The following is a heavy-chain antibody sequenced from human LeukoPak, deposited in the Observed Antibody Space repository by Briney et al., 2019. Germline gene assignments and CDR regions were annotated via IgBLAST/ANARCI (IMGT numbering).Heavy chain of an antibody. CDR1: GFTFSSYS. CDR3: ARGRRGYSYGSLDY. D-gene: IGHD5-18*01. J-gene: IGHJ4*02. CDR2: ISSSSSYI. V-gene: IGHV3-21*01. Sequence: GGSLKLSCAASGFTFSSYSMNWVRQAPGKGLEWVSSISSSSSYIYYADSVKGRFTISRDNAKNSLYLQMNSLRAEDTAVYYCARGRRGYSYGSLDYWGQGTLVTVSS.